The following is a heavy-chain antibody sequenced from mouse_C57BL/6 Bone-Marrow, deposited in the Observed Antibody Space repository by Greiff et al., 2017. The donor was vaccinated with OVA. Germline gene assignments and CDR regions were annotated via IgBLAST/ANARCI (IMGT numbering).Heavy chain of an antibody. CDR3: ASYDFGSKSWCAY. Sequence: QVQLQQSGAELARPGASVKMSCKASGYTFTSYTMHWVNQRPGQGLEWIGYINPSSGYTKYNQKFKDKATLTADNSSSTAYMQLSSLTSEDSAVYYCASYDFGSKSWCAYWGQGTLVTVSA. J-gene: IGHJ3*01. D-gene: IGHD1-1*01. CDR2: INPSSGYT. V-gene: IGHV1-4*01. CDR1: GYTFTSYT.